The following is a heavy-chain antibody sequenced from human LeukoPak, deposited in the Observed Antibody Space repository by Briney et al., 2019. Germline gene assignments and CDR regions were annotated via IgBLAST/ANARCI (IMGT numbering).Heavy chain of an antibody. J-gene: IGHJ3*02. CDR1: GFTFSSYA. CDR2: ISGSGGST. Sequence: GGSLRLSCAASGFTFSSYAMSWVRQAPGKGLEWVSAISGSGGSTYYADSVKGRFSISRDNSENTLYLQMNSLRAEDTAVYYCARGPLPTTRAFDIWGQGTLVTVSS. CDR3: ARGPLPTTRAFDI. V-gene: IGHV3-23*01. D-gene: IGHD1-1*01.